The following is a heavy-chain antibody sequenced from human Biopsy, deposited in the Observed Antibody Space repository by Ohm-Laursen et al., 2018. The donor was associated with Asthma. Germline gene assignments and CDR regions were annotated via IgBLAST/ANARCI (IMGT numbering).Heavy chain of an antibody. CDR2: VFYTGTT. V-gene: IGHV4-30-4*01. Sequence: SETLSFTWAGSGAYIGSPDHHWAWIRQSPGNILEWVGFVFYTGTTHYSLSLARRLSISIDSARNEFSMRLRSLSDADTAVYFCARVASYGGVYFGIEVWGPGTTVSVS. CDR3: ARVASYGGVYFGIEV. CDR1: GAYIGSPDHH. J-gene: IGHJ6*02. D-gene: IGHD4-23*01.